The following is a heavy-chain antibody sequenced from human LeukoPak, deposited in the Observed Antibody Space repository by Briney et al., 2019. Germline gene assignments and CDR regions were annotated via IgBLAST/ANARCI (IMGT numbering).Heavy chain of an antibody. Sequence: PGASVKVSCKASGYTFTSYYMHWVRQAPGQGLEWMGVINPSGGSTSYAQKFQGRVTMTRDTSTSTVYMELSSLRSEDTAVYYCARDAGWLQFDYWGQGTLVTVSS. CDR2: INPSGGST. D-gene: IGHD5-24*01. CDR1: GYTFTSYY. V-gene: IGHV1-46*01. J-gene: IGHJ4*02. CDR3: ARDAGWLQFDY.